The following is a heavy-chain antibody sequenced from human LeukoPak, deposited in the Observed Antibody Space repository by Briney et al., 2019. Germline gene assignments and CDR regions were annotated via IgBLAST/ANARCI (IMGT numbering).Heavy chain of an antibody. V-gene: IGHV3-23*01. J-gene: IGHJ4*02. D-gene: IGHD6-6*01. Sequence: GGSLRLSCEGSGFIFCKYAMNWGRQAPGKGLEWVCAISATGASTYYIDSVKGRFTISRDNSNNTLYLQMNSLRAEDTARYYCAKDLWHLVRMIDHWGQGILVIAST. CDR3: AKDLWHLVRMIDH. CDR1: GFIFCKYA. CDR2: ISATGAST.